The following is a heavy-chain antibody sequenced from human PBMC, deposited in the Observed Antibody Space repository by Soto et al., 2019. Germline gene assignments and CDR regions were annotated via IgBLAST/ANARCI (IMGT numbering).Heavy chain of an antibody. D-gene: IGHD3-9*01. Sequence: ASVKVSCKASGGTFSSYAISWVRQAPGQGLEWMGGIVPIFGTANYAQKFQGRVTITADESTSTAYMELSSLRSEDTAVYFCARREGLATISYYFDFWGQGAQVTVSS. V-gene: IGHV1-69*13. J-gene: IGHJ4*02. CDR2: IVPIFGTA. CDR3: ARREGLATISYYFDF. CDR1: GGTFSSYA.